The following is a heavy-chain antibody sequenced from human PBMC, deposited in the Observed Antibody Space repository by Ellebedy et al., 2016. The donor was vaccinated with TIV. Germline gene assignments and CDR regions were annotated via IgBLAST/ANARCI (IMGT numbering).Heavy chain of an antibody. CDR3: ARFVDGDYEDY. V-gene: IGHV1-46*01. CDR1: GYTFTNYF. CDR2: INPSGGST. J-gene: IGHJ4*02. D-gene: IGHD4-17*01. Sequence: AASVKVSCKASGYTFTNYFMHWVRQAPGQGLEWMGIINPSGGSTNYAQKFQGRVTMTRDTSTSTVYMELSSLRSEDTAVYYCARFVDGDYEDYWGQGALVTVSS.